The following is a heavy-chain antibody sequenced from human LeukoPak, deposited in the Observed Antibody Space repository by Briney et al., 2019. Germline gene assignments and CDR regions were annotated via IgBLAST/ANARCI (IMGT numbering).Heavy chain of an antibody. CDR3: ARGGATRGRFEN. Sequence: PGGSLRLSCAASGFPFDVQTMSWVRQAPGKGLDWVASMREDGSEIYYVDSVKGRFTISRDNPKNSVYPQMNSLRAEDTAVYYCARGGATRGRFENWGQGTLVTVSS. D-gene: IGHD1-26*01. V-gene: IGHV3-7*01. J-gene: IGHJ4*02. CDR2: MREDGSEI. CDR1: GFPFDVQT.